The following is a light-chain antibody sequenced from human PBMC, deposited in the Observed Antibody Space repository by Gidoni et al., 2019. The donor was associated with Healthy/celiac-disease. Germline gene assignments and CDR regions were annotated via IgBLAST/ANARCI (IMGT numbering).Light chain of an antibody. CDR2: WAS. J-gene: IGKJ2*01. Sequence: DIVMTQSPDSLAVSLGERATINCKSSQSVLYSSTNKNNIAWYQQKPGQPPKLLISWASTRESGVPDRFSGSGSGTDFTLTISSLQAEDVAVYYCQQYYSTPSFXXXTKLEIK. V-gene: IGKV4-1*01. CDR1: QSVLYSSTNKNN. CDR3: QQYYSTPS.